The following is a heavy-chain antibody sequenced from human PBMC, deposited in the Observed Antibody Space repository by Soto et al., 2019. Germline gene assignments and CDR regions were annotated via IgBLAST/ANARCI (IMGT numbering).Heavy chain of an antibody. Sequence: ENPSLRCAVYHGCLDGYDFTCVRQPPEKGLEWMGEINPSGSTNYNPSLKSRVTISVDTSKNQFSLNLSSVTAADTAVYYCARAFYGDYAAYYFAMDVWGQGTTDT. V-gene: IGHV4-34*01. D-gene: IGHD4-17*01. CDR3: ARAFYGDYAAYYFAMDV. CDR1: HGCLDGYD. J-gene: IGHJ6*02. CDR2: INPSGST.